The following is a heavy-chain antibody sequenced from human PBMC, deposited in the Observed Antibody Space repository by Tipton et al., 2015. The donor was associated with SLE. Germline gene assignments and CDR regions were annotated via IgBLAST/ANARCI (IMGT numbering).Heavy chain of an antibody. Sequence: LRLSCTVSGFSITNGYYWGWIRQSPGKGLEWIGSFYHSGSTYYNPSLNSRVTISLDTSKNQFSLKLTSVTAADTAVYYCAKTVAGAAYLFDLWGHGTLFTVSS. CDR2: FYHSGST. D-gene: IGHD6-19*01. CDR1: GFSITNGYY. V-gene: IGHV4-38-2*02. J-gene: IGHJ4*01. CDR3: AKTVAGAAYLFDL.